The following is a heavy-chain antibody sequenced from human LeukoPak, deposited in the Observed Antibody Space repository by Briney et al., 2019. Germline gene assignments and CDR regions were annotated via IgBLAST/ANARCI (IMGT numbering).Heavy chain of an antibody. CDR1: GFTFNSHW. D-gene: IGHD6-6*01. Sequence: GGSLRLSCVASGFTFNSHWMHWVRQAPRKGLVWVSRINNDGSTTTYADSVRGRFTISRDNAKNTLFLQMNSLRAEDTAVYYCVRDRPHNWFDPWGQGTLVTVSS. V-gene: IGHV3-74*01. CDR2: INNDGSTT. CDR3: VRDRPHNWFDP. J-gene: IGHJ5*02.